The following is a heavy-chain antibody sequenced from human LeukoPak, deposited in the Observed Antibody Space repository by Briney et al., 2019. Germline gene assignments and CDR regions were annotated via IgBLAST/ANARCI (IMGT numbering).Heavy chain of an antibody. CDR1: GFTFDNHG. Sequence: PGGSLRLSCAASGFTFDNHGMSWVRQAPGKGLEWVSDINWNGGSTDYADSVKGRFTISRDNAKNSLYLQMNSLRAEDTALYYCARSIVVPAAINGYYFDYWGQGTLVTVSS. CDR2: INWNGGST. V-gene: IGHV3-20*04. J-gene: IGHJ4*02. CDR3: ARSIVVPAAINGYYFDY. D-gene: IGHD2-2*01.